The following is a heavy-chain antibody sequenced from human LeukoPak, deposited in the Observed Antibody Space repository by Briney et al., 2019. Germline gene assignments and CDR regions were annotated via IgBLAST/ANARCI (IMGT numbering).Heavy chain of an antibody. V-gene: IGHV7-4-1*02. D-gene: IGHD5-24*01. Sequence: GASVKVSCKAVGYTFNFYGISWVRQAPGQGLEGVGWINTNTGNPTYAQGFTGRFVFSLDTSVSTAYLQISSLKAEDTAVYYCARDQDGYNPSGITDYWGQGTLVTVSS. CDR2: INTNTGNP. CDR3: ARDQDGYNPSGITDY. J-gene: IGHJ4*02. CDR1: GYTFNFYG.